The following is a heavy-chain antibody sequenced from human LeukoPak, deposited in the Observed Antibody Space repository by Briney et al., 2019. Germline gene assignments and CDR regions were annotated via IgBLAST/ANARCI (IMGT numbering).Heavy chain of an antibody. CDR3: ARPNLYYDILTGYYRDPYFDY. CDR2: IYPGDSDT. CDR1: GYSFTSYW. Sequence: GESLKISCKGSGYSFTSYWIGWVRQMPGKGLEWMGIIYPGDSDTRYSPSFQGQVTISADKSISTAYLQWSSLKASDTAMYYCARPNLYYDILTGYYRDPYFDYWGQGTLVTVSS. V-gene: IGHV5-51*01. J-gene: IGHJ4*02. D-gene: IGHD3-9*01.